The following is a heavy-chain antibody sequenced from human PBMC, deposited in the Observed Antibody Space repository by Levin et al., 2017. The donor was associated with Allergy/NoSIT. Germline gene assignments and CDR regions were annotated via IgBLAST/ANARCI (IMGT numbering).Heavy chain of an antibody. CDR2: IYNSGST. V-gene: IGHV4-39*01. CDR3: AGQCYDSLTGYYNFDY. Sequence: SETLSLTCTVSGGSISSSISYWGWIRQAPGKGLEWIGSIYNSGSTYYNPSLKSRVTTSVDTSKNQSSLKLSYVTAAATAVYYCAGQCYDSLTGYYNFDYWGQGTLLTVSS. CDR1: GGSISSSISY. D-gene: IGHD3-9*01. J-gene: IGHJ4*02.